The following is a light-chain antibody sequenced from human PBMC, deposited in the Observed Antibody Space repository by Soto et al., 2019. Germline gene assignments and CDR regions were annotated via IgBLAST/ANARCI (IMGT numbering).Light chain of an antibody. Sequence: EIVFTQSPSTLSFSPLERATLSCRASQSVSNYFAWYQQKPGQAPRLLIYDASNRATGIPARFSGSGSGTDFTLTISSLETEDFAVYYCQQRSNWITFGQGTRLEIK. J-gene: IGKJ5*01. CDR2: DAS. V-gene: IGKV3-11*01. CDR3: QQRSNWIT. CDR1: QSVSNY.